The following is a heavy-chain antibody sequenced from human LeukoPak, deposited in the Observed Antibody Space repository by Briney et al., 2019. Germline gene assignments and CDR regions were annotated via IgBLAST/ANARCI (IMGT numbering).Heavy chain of an antibody. CDR3: ARDPADTSYYYYYMDV. V-gene: IGHV1-69*05. D-gene: IGHD2-2*01. J-gene: IGHJ6*03. CDR2: IIPIFGTV. CDR1: GGTFSRYS. Sequence: SVKVSCKASGGTFSRYSISWVRQAPGQGLEWMGRIIPIFGTVNYAQKFQGRVTITTDESTGTAYMELSSLRPEDTAVYYCARDPADTSYYYYYMDVWGKGTTVTVSS.